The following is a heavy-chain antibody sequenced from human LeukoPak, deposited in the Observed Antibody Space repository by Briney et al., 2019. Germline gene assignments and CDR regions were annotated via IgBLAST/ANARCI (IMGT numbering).Heavy chain of an antibody. J-gene: IGHJ6*02. V-gene: IGHV4-34*01. CDR1: GGSFSGCY. CDR2: INHSGST. D-gene: IGHD6-6*01. CDR3: ARGQSIAARLIYYYYGMDV. Sequence: SETLSLTCAVYGGSFSGCYWSWIRQPPGKGLEWIGEINHSGSTNYNPSLKSRVTISVDTSKNQFSLKLSSVTAADTAVYYCARGQSIAARLIYYYYGMDVWGHGTTVTVSS.